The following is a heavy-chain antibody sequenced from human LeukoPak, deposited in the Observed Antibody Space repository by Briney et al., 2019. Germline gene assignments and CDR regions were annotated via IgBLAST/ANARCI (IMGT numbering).Heavy chain of an antibody. CDR2: IRYDGSNK. D-gene: IGHD5-18*01. CDR3: AKGRWIQLVAAFDI. J-gene: IGHJ3*02. CDR1: GFTFSSYG. V-gene: IGHV3-30*02. Sequence: GGSLRLSCAASGFTFSSYGMHWVRQAPGKGLEWVAFIRYDGSNKYYADSVKGRFTISRDNSKNTLYLQMNSLRAEDTAVYYCAKGRWIQLVAAFDIWGQGTMVTVSS.